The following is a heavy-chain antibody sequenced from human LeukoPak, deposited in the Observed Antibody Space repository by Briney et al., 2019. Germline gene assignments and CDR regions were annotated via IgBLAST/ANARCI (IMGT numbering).Heavy chain of an antibody. Sequence: NPSETLSLTCTVSGGSISSGGYYWSWIRQPPGKGLEWIGYIYHSGSTYYNPSLKSRVTISVDRSKNQFSLKLSSVTAADTAVYYCARAANRYYFDYWGQGTLVTVSS. CDR2: IYHSGST. CDR3: ARAANRYYFDY. J-gene: IGHJ4*02. CDR1: GGSISSGGYY. V-gene: IGHV4-30-2*01.